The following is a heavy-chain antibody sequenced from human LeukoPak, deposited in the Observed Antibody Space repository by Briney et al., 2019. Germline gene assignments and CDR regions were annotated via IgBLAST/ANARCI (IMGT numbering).Heavy chain of an antibody. V-gene: IGHV1-8*01. CDR3: ARVYRQLRPYYFDY. D-gene: IGHD4-23*01. CDR1: GYTFTSYD. CDR2: MNPNSGNT. Sequence: ASVKVSCKASGYTFTSYDINWVRQATGQGLEWMGWMNPNSGNTGYAQKFQGRVTMTRNTSISTAYMELSSLRSEDTAVYYCARVYRQLRPYYFDYWGQGTQVTVSS. J-gene: IGHJ4*02.